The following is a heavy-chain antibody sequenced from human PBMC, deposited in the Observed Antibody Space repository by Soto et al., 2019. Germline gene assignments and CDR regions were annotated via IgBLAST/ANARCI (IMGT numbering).Heavy chain of an antibody. J-gene: IGHJ6*02. CDR3: ARDRDYSNQRRSMDV. D-gene: IGHD4-4*01. CDR1: GFTFSSYG. CDR2: IWYDGSNK. Sequence: QVQLVESGGGVVQPGRSLRLSCAASGFTFSSYGMHWVRQAPGKGLEWVAVIWYDGSNKYYADSVKGRFTISRDNSKNTLYLQMNSLRAEDTAVYYCARDRDYSNQRRSMDVWGQGTTVTVSS. V-gene: IGHV3-33*01.